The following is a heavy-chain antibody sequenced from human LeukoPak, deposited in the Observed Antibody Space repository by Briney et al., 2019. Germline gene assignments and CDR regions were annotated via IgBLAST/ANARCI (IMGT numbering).Heavy chain of an antibody. D-gene: IGHD2-2*01. CDR3: AKPQRGAIVIVPALYYFNY. CDR2: ISGSGDST. Sequence: PGGSLRLSCAASGFTFSSYAMTWVRQAPGKGLEWVSAISGSGDSTYYADSVKGRFTISRDNSKNTLYLQVNSLRAEDTAVYYCAKPQRGAIVIVPALYYFNYWGQGTLVTVSS. CDR1: GFTFSSYA. J-gene: IGHJ4*02. V-gene: IGHV3-23*01.